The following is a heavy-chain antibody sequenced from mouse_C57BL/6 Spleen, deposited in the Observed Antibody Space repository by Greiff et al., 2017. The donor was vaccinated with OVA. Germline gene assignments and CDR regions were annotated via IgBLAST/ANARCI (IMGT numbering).Heavy chain of an antibody. J-gene: IGHJ3*01. CDR3: TRDYGSY. Sequence: VKLQESGAELVRPGASVTLSCKASGYTFTDYEMHWVKQTPVHGLEWIGAIDPETGGTAYNQKFKGKAILTADKSSSTAYMELRSLTSEDSAVYYCTRDYGSYWGQGTLVTVSA. CDR2: IDPETGGT. V-gene: IGHV1-15*01. CDR1: GYTFTDYE. D-gene: IGHD1-1*01.